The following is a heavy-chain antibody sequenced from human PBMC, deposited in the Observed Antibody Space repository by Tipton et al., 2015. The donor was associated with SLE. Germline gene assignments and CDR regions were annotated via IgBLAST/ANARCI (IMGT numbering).Heavy chain of an antibody. D-gene: IGHD7-27*01. Sequence: TLSLTCTVSGGSISSYYWSWIRQPPGKGLEWIGYIYYSGSTNYNPSLKSRVTISVDTSKNQFSLKLSSVTAADTAVYYCARTGRTNWGSDYWGQGTLVTVSS. J-gene: IGHJ4*02. CDR3: ARTGRTNWGSDY. CDR2: IYYSGST. CDR1: GGSISSYY. V-gene: IGHV4-59*01.